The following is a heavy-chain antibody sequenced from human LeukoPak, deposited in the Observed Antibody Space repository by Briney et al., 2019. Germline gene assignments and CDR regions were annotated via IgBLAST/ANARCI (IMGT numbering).Heavy chain of an antibody. J-gene: IGHJ6*03. CDR2: ISYDGSNK. V-gene: IGHV3-30*14. CDR1: GFTFSSYA. CDR3: ARDLEVTHHSGYYYYYMDV. D-gene: IGHD2-21*02. Sequence: PGGSLRLSCAASGFTFSSYAMHWVRQAPGKGLEWVAVISYDGSNKYYADSVKGRFTISRDNSKNTLYLQMNSLRAEDTAVYYCARDLEVTHHSGYYYYYMDVWGKGTTVTISS.